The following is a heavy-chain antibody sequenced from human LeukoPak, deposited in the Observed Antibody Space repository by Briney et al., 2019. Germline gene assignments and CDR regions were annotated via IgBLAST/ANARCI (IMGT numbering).Heavy chain of an antibody. V-gene: IGHV3-48*01. J-gene: IGHJ4*02. CDR1: GFTFNAFG. D-gene: IGHD2-21*02. Sequence: GGSLRLSCAASGFTFNAFGMNWVRQAPGKGLGWVSYIGTTSGAIYYADSVKGRFTISRDSAKNSLYLQMNSLRAEDTAVYYCARFRTWGDKAFDYWGQGTLVTVSS. CDR2: IGTTSGAI. CDR3: ARFRTWGDKAFDY.